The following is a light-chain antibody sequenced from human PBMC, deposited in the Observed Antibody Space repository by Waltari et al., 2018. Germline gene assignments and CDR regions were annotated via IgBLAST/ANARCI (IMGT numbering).Light chain of an antibody. CDR1: SSDVGTYNL. Sequence: QSALTQPASVSGSPGQSITTSCTGTSSDVGTYNLVSWYQQHPGKAPKLLIYGGSKRPSGVSDLFSGARSGNTASLTISGLQADDEGYYYCCSYAGGRTWVFGGGTKLTVL. CDR3: CSYAGGRTWV. V-gene: IGLV2-23*01. J-gene: IGLJ3*02. CDR2: GGS.